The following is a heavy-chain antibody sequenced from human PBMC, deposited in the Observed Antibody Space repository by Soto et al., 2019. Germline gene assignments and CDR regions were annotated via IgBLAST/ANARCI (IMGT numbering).Heavy chain of an antibody. J-gene: IGHJ2*01. CDR3: ARGNHRWLQLWYFDL. CDR1: GGTFSNYP. CDR2: IIPIFGTV. V-gene: IGHV1-69*12. D-gene: IGHD5-12*01. Sequence: QVQLVQSGAEVKKPGSSVKVSCKASGGTFSNYPISWVRQAPGQGLEWMGGIIPIFGTVNYAQKFQGRVTITADESTSTAYMGLGSLRSEDTAVYYCARGNHRWLQLWYFDLWGRGTLVSASS.